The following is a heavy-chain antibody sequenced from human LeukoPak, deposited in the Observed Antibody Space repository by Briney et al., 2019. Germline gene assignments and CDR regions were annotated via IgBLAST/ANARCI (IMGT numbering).Heavy chain of an antibody. Sequence: GGSLRLSCAASGFTFDDYVMSWVRQAPGKGLEWVSGINWNGGRTGSADSVKGRFAISRDNAKNSLYLQMNSLRAEDTALYYCARDLGDCSSTSCPVGYWGQGTLVTVSS. CDR3: ARDLGDCSSTSCPVGY. D-gene: IGHD2-2*01. CDR2: INWNGGRT. J-gene: IGHJ4*02. CDR1: GFTFDDYV. V-gene: IGHV3-20*04.